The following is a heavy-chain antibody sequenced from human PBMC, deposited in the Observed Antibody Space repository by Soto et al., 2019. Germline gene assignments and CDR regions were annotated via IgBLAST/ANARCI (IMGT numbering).Heavy chain of an antibody. Sequence: QVQLVQSGAEMKKPGSSVRVSCKASGATISAYGISWVRQAPGQGLEWMGGIIPIFGSATYAEKFQARVTITADERTNTAYRELSSLRSEDTAIYFCAGTSSGTYYSPLAQSGNYAMAVWGQGTTVSVSS. CDR1: GATISAYG. V-gene: IGHV1-69*01. CDR2: IIPIFGSA. D-gene: IGHD1-26*01. CDR3: AGTSSGTYYSPLAQSGNYAMAV. J-gene: IGHJ6*02.